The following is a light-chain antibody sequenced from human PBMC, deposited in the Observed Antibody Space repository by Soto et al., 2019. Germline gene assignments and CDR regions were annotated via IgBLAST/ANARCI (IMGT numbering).Light chain of an antibody. V-gene: IGLV2-8*01. CDR1: SSDVGGYDY. J-gene: IGLJ1*01. CDR2: EVS. CDR3: RSYVGTNSYV. Sequence: QSALTQPPSASGSPGQSVTISCTGTSSDVGGYDYVSWYKQHPGKAPKLMIYEVSKRPSGVPDRFSGSKSGNTAALTVSGLQAEDEADYYCRSYVGTNSYVFGTGTKLTVL.